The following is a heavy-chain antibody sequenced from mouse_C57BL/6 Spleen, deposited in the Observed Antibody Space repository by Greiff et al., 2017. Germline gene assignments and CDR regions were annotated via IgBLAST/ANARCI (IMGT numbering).Heavy chain of an antibody. CDR3: ARFGVGRDD. D-gene: IGHD4-1*01. Sequence: VQLQQPGAELVRPGSSVKLSCKASGYTFTSYWMDWVKQRPGQGLEWIGNIYPSDSETHYNQKFKDKATLTVDESSSTAYMQLSSLTSEDSAVYYCARFGVGRDDWGQGTTLTVSS. V-gene: IGHV1-61*01. J-gene: IGHJ2*01. CDR2: IYPSDSET. CDR1: GYTFTSYW.